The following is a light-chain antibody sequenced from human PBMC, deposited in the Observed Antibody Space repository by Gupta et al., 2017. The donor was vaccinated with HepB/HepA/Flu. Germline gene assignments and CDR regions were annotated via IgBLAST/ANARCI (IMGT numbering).Light chain of an antibody. CDR2: DAT. CDR3: QQRDNWPPIT. J-gene: IGKJ5*01. Sequence: EIVLTQSPATLSFSPGERATLSCRASQSVYSYLAWYQQKPGQAPRLLIYDATNRATGIPARFSGSGSGTDFTLTISSREPEDFAVYYCQQRDNWPPITFGQGTRLEIK. CDR1: QSVYSY. V-gene: IGKV3-11*01.